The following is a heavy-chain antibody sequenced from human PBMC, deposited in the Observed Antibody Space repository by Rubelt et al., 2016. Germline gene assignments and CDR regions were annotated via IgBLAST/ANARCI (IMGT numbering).Heavy chain of an antibody. V-gene: IGHV4-59*12. Sequence: QLQLQESGPGLVKPSETLSLTCTVSGGSISSYYWSWIRQPPGKGLEWIGYIYYSGSTNYNPSLKSRVTISVDTSKNLFSVKVTSVTAADTAVYYCARSYSSSWYDYWGQGTLVTVSS. CDR1: GGSISSYY. J-gene: IGHJ4*02. CDR3: ARSYSSSWYDY. CDR2: IYYSGST. D-gene: IGHD6-13*01.